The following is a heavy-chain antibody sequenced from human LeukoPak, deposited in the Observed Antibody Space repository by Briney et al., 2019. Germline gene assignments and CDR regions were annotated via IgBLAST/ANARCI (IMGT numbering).Heavy chain of an antibody. J-gene: IGHJ4*02. CDR1: GGTIISYA. Sequence: SVKVSCKASGGTIISYAISWVRQDPGQGLEWMGGIIPIFGTANYAQKFQGRVTITADESTSTAYMELSSLRSEDTAVYYCARARRGYSYGYWGQGTLVTVSS. CDR3: ARARRGYSYGY. V-gene: IGHV1-69*13. CDR2: IIPIFGTA. D-gene: IGHD5-18*01.